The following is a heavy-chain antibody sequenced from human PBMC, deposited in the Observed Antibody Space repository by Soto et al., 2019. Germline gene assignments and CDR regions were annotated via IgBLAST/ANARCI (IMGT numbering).Heavy chain of an antibody. J-gene: IGHJ5*02. D-gene: IGHD3-22*01. CDR1: GYTLTELS. V-gene: IGHV1-24*01. CDR3: ARGVLITVLAPWFDP. CDR2: FIPKFGAA. Sequence: GASVKVSCKVSGYTLTELSMHWVRQAPGKGLEWMGGFIPKFGAAIYAQKFQGRVTITADESTSTAYMELSSLRSEDTAVYYCARGVLITVLAPWFDPWGQGTLVTVSS.